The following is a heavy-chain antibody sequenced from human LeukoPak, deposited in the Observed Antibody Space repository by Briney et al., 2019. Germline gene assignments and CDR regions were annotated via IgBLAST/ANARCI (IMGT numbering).Heavy chain of an antibody. V-gene: IGHV1-18*01. CDR2: ISAYNGNT. CDR1: GYTFTSYG. Sequence: ASVKVSCKASGYTFTSYGISWVRQAPGQGLEWMGWISAYNGNTNYAQKLQGRVTMTTDTSTSTAYMELRSLRSDDTAVYYCARDHHYYGSGSSKPLDYWGQGTLVTVSS. D-gene: IGHD3-10*01. CDR3: ARDHHYYGSGSSKPLDY. J-gene: IGHJ4*02.